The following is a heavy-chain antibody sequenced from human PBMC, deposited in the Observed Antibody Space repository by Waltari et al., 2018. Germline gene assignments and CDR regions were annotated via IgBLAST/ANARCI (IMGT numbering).Heavy chain of an antibody. CDR2: IKEDGNEK. Sequence: EVQLVESGGGLVQPGGSLRLSCAGFGFTFSRYWMSWVRQAPGKGLEWVANIKEDGNEKYYVDSVMGRFTISRDNAKNSLHLQMNSLRADDTAVYYCARGPYWGQGTLVTVSS. J-gene: IGHJ4*02. V-gene: IGHV3-7*04. CDR1: GFTFSRYW. CDR3: ARGPY.